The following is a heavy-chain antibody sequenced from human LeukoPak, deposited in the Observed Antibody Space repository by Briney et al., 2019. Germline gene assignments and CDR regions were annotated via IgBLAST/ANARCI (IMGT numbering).Heavy chain of an antibody. CDR3: AKSGYCSSTSCSFFDY. J-gene: IGHJ4*02. V-gene: IGHV3-30*18. Sequence: PGGSLRLSCAASGFTFSSYGMHWVRQAPGKGLEWVAVISYDGSNKYYADSVKGRLTISRDNSKNTLYLQMNSLRAEDTAVYYCAKSGYCSSTSCSFFDYWGQGTLVTVSS. D-gene: IGHD2-2*01. CDR2: ISYDGSNK. CDR1: GFTFSSYG.